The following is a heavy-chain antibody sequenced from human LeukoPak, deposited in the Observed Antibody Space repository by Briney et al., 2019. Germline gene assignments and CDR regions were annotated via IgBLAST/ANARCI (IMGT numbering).Heavy chain of an antibody. V-gene: IGHV4-59*01. Sequence: ASETLSLTCTVSGGSISSYYWSWIRPPPGKGLEWIGYIYYSGSTNYNPSLKSRVTISVDTSKNQFSLKLSSVTAADTAVYYCARSYYYDFWSGYYFDYWGQGTLVTVSS. D-gene: IGHD3-3*01. CDR3: ARSYYYDFWSGYYFDY. J-gene: IGHJ4*02. CDR1: GGSISSYY. CDR2: IYYSGST.